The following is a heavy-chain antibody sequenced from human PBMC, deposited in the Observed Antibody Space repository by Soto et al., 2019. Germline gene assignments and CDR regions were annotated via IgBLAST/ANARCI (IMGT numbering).Heavy chain of an antibody. CDR3: ATRSSAFDF. CDR2: ISTSKGET. Sequence: QVQMVQSGPEVKKPGASVKVSCKTSGYTFTSYGVAWVRQAPGQGLEWMGWISTSKGETTYAQKFQGRVTMTTDTSTSTAYMELRSLRSDDTAVYYCATRSSAFDFWGQGTLVTVSS. J-gene: IGHJ4*02. V-gene: IGHV1-18*01. CDR1: GYTFTSYG.